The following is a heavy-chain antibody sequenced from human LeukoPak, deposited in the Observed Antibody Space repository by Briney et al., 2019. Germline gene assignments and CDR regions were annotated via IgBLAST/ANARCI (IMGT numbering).Heavy chain of an antibody. CDR2: ISGSGGST. D-gene: IGHD6-25*01. CDR1: GFTFSSYA. J-gene: IGHJ5*02. V-gene: IGHV3-23*01. CDR3: AKDRRHRGNWFDP. Sequence: GGSLRLSCAASGFTFSSYAMSWVRQAPGKGLEWVSAISGSGGSTYYADSVKGRFTIYRNNSKITLYLQMNSLRAEDTAVYYCAKDRRHRGNWFDPWGQGTLVTGSS.